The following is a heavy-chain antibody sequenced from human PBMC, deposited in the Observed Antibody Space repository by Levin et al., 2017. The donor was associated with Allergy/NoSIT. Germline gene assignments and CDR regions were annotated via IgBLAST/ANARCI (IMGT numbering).Heavy chain of an antibody. V-gene: IGHV1-8*01. Sequence: VASVKVSCKTSGYTFSYFDINWVRQAAGQGLEWLGWMNPNRDNSGYAEEFQGRITMTKNDSIDTAYMELTGLRYEDSAIYYCARRQALRGQFYYYGLDVWGQGTTVTVS. J-gene: IGHJ6*02. CDR3: ARRQALRGQFYYYGLDV. D-gene: IGHD5-24*01. CDR1: GYTFSYFD. CDR2: MNPNRDNS.